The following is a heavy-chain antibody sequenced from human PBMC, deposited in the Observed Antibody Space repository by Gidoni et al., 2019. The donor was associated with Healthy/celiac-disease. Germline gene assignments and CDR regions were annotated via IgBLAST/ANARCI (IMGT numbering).Heavy chain of an antibody. V-gene: IGHV1-18*01. J-gene: IGHJ4*02. Sequence: QVQLVQSGAEVKKPGASVKVACKASGYTLTSYGISWGRQAPGQGLELMVWISAYNGNTNYAQKLQGRFPMTTATSTSTPYMELRSLRSDDTAVYYCARYTIFGVVLQLFDYWGQGTLVTVSS. D-gene: IGHD3-3*01. CDR1: GYTLTSYG. CDR2: ISAYNGNT. CDR3: ARYTIFGVVLQLFDY.